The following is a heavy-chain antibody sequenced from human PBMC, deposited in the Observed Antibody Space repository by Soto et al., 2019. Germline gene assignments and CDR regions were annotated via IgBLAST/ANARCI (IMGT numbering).Heavy chain of an antibody. CDR2: ISYSGST. Sequence: SETLSLTCTVSGGSISSYYWSWIRQPPGKGLEWIGYISYSGSTNYNPSLKSRVTISLDTSENQFSLKLSSVTAADTAVYYCARVDTALVSAIDYWGQGTLVTVSS. CDR1: GGSISSYY. CDR3: ARVDTALVSAIDY. D-gene: IGHD5-18*01. J-gene: IGHJ4*02. V-gene: IGHV4-59*01.